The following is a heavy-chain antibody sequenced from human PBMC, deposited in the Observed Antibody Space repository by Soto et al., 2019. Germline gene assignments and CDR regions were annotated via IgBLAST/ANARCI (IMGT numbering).Heavy chain of an antibody. J-gene: IGHJ5*02. V-gene: IGHV3-7*01. Sequence: EVQLVESGGGLVQPGGSLRLSCAASGFTFSRYWMSWVRQAPGKGLEWVANIKQDGSEKYYVDSVKGRFTISRDNAKNALYLQMNSLRAEDTAVYYGARVPRPQYYDFWSGYWWGWVDPWGQGTLGHVSS. CDR2: IKQDGSEK. D-gene: IGHD3-3*01. CDR3: ARVPRPQYYDFWSGYWWGWVDP. CDR1: GFTFSRYW.